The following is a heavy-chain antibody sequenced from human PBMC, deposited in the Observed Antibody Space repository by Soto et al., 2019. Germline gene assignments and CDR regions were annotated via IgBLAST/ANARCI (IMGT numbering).Heavy chain of an antibody. V-gene: IGHV3-23*01. Sequence: EVQLLESGGGLVQPGGSLRLSCAASGFTFSTFVMSWVHQAPGKGLEWVSGITGSGGRTYYAESVKGRFTISRDNSKNTLYLQMNSLRVDDTAVYSCAKGPGRPYSYDRSRYLGVDSWGQGTLVTVSS. J-gene: IGHJ4*02. CDR3: AKGPGRPYSYDRSRYLGVDS. CDR1: GFTFSTFV. CDR2: ITGSGGRT. D-gene: IGHD3-22*01.